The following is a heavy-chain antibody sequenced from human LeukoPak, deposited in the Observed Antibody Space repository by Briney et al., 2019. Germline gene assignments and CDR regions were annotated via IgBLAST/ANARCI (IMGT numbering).Heavy chain of an antibody. V-gene: IGHV1-2*04. CDR2: INPNSGGT. Sequence: ASVKVSCKASGGTFSSYAISWVRQAPGQGLEWMGWINPNSGGTNYAQKFQGWVTMTRDTSISTAYVELSRLTSDDTAVYYCARGLGGSYMGAFDIWGQGTMVTVSS. CDR1: GGTFSSYA. CDR3: ARGLGGSYMGAFDI. D-gene: IGHD1-26*01. J-gene: IGHJ3*02.